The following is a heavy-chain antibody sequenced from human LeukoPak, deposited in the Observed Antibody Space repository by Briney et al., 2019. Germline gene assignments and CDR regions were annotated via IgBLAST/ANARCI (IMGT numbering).Heavy chain of an antibody. D-gene: IGHD3-10*01. CDR2: ISGSGGGSGGST. J-gene: IGHJ4*02. Sequence: GGSLRLSCAASGFTFSSYAMSWVRQAPGKGLEWVSGISGSGGGSGGSTYYADSVKGRFTISRDNSKNTLYLQMNSLRAEDTAVYYCAKLGSLLTMVRGVLDYWGQGTLVTVSS. CDR3: AKLGSLLTMVRGVLDY. V-gene: IGHV3-23*01. CDR1: GFTFSSYA.